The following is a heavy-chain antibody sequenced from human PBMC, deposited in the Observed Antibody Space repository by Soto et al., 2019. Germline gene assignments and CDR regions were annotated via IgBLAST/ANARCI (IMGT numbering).Heavy chain of an antibody. Sequence: TSETLSLTCTVSGGAVSSGTYYWSWIRQPPGKGLEWIGHIYFTGSTNYNPSLKSRVTMSLDTSRNQFSLKLSSATAADTAVYYCTRGPPRVPCFDPWGLGTLVTVSS. CDR2: IYFTGST. CDR1: GGAVSSGTYY. CDR3: TRGPPRVPCFDP. V-gene: IGHV4-61*01. J-gene: IGHJ5*02.